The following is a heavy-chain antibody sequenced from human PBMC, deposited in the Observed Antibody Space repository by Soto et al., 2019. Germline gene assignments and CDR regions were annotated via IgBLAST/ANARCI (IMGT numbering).Heavy chain of an antibody. D-gene: IGHD3-3*01. CDR1: GFTLSRYA. V-gene: IGHV3-30-3*01. CDR3: ARVGTEEYVFWGRGMDV. J-gene: IGHJ6*02. CDR2: ISYDGTNK. Sequence: QVQLVESGGGVVQPGRSLRLSCVASGFTLSRYAMHWVRQAPGKGLEWVAVISYDGTNKYYADSVKGRFTFSSDNSKNTLYMKMNSLKPEDTAAYFCARVGTEEYVFWGRGMDVWGQGTTVTVSS.